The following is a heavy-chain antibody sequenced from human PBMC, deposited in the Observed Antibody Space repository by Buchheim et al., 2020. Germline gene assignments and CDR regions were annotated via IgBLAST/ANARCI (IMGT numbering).Heavy chain of an antibody. V-gene: IGHV4-59*01. CDR3: AREIAVAGTSKSGWFDP. Sequence: QVQLQESGPGLVKPSETLSLTCTVPGGSISSYYWSWIRQPPGKGLEWIGYIYYSGSTNYNPSLKSRVTISVDTSKNQFSLKLSSVTAADTAVYYCAREIAVAGTSKSGWFDPWGQGTL. D-gene: IGHD6-19*01. CDR1: GGSISSYY. CDR2: IYYSGST. J-gene: IGHJ5*02.